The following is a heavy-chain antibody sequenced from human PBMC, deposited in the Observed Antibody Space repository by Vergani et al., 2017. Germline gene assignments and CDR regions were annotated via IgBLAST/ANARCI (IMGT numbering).Heavy chain of an antibody. D-gene: IGHD6-19*01. J-gene: IGHJ4*02. CDR3: ARDTVTGSRYFDY. CDR2: IRYDGSNT. V-gene: IGHV3-30*02. Sequence: QVQLVESVGGVVQPGGSLRLSCGASGFTFCNYGMHWVRQAPGKGLEWVSFIRYDGSNTYYADSVKGRFTISRDNSKNTLFMQMNSLRPEDTAVYYCARDTVTGSRYFDYWGQGPLVTVSS. CDR1: GFTFCNYG.